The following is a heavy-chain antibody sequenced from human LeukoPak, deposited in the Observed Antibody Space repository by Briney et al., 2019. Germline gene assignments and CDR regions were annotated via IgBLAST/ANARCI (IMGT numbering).Heavy chain of an antibody. D-gene: IGHD3-10*01. CDR2: IYYSGST. V-gene: IGHV4-31*03. Sequence: SQTLSLTCTVSGGSISSGGYCWSWIRQHPGKGLEWIGYIYYSGSTYYNPSLKSRVTISVDTSKNQFFLKLSSVTDADTAVYYCVRAYFWFGELSKPPYFDYWGQGTLVTVSS. CDR3: VRAYFWFGELSKPPYFDY. CDR1: GGSISSGGYC. J-gene: IGHJ4*02.